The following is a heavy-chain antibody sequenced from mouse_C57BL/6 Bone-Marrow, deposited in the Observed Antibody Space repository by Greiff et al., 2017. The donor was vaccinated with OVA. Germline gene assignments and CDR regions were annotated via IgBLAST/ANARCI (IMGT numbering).Heavy chain of an antibody. V-gene: IGHV1-81*01. CDR3: AREPTAHTFAY. CDR1: GYTFTSYG. Sequence: QVQLQQSGAELARPGASVKLSCKASGYTFTSYGISWVKQRTGQGLEWIGEIYPRSGNTYYNEKFKGKATLTADKSSRTAYMELRSLTSEDAAVEFCAREPTAHTFAYWGQGTLVTVSA. J-gene: IGHJ3*01. D-gene: IGHD3-1*01. CDR2: IYPRSGNT.